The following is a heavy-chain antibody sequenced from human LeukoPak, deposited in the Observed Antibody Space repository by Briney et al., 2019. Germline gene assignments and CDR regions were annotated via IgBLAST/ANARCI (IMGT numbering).Heavy chain of an antibody. Sequence: PSETLSLTCTVSGGSMTTHHWNWIRQTPGKGLEWIGYVFDSGRTKETPSLKSRVTLSADTSKNQLSLRLSSVTAADPAVYYCTTIKRGNIFGYFDFWGQGILVTVSS. CDR2: VFDSGRT. V-gene: IGHV4-59*11. CDR1: GGSMTTHH. D-gene: IGHD5-18*01. CDR3: TTIKRGNIFGYFDF. J-gene: IGHJ4*02.